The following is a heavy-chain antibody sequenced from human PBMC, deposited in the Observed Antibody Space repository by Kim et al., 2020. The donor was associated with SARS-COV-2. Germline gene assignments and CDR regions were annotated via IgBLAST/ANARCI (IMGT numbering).Heavy chain of an antibody. D-gene: IGHD2-2*02. Sequence: AESGKGRFTISRDNAKNTVFLQMNSLRGEDTAVYYCARNLVPAAIRFPADHWGQGTLVTVSS. J-gene: IGHJ4*02. V-gene: IGHV3-30*08. CDR3: ARNLVPAAIRFPADH.